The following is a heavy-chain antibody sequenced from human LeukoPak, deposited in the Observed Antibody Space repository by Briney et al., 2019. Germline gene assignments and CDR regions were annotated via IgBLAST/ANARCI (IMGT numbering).Heavy chain of an antibody. CDR1: GLTFSTYG. D-gene: IGHD3-22*01. V-gene: IGHV3-23*01. CDR2: ISATGGST. Sequence: GGSLRLSCAASGLTFSTYGMSWVRQAPGKGLEWVSGISATGGSTYYADSVKGRFTISRDNPKNTLYLQMNSLRVEDTAVYYCAKMTYDSSVYPFWGQGTLVTVSS. CDR3: AKMTYDSSVYPF. J-gene: IGHJ4*02.